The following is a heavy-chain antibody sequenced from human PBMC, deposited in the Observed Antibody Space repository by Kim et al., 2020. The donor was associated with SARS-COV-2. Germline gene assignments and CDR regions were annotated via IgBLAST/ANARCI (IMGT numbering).Heavy chain of an antibody. CDR1: GFTFSSYG. V-gene: IGHV3-33*05. Sequence: GGSLRLSCAASGFTFSSYGMHWVRQAPGKGLEWVAVISYDGSNKYYADSVKGRFTISRDNSKNTLYLQMNSLRAEDTAVYYCARDNRYGDYVPDAFDIWGQGTMVTVSS. CDR3: ARDNRYGDYVPDAFDI. D-gene: IGHD4-17*01. CDR2: ISYDGSNK. J-gene: IGHJ3*02.